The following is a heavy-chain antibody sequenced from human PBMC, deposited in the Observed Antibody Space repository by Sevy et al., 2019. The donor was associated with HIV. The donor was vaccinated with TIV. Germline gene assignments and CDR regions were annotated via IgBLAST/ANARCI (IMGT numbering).Heavy chain of an antibody. CDR1: GYSINSGYY. V-gene: IGHV4-38-2*01. D-gene: IGHD3-22*01. Sequence: SETLSLTCAVSGYSINSGYYWCWIRQPAGKGLEWIGSLYHDGSTSFKPSLKSRVTISVDTSKNQFSLKLTSVTAADTAVYYCARGGYYDTSGYYSHYFDYWGQGTLVTVSS. CDR3: ARGGYYDTSGYYSHYFDY. CDR2: LYHDGST. J-gene: IGHJ4*02.